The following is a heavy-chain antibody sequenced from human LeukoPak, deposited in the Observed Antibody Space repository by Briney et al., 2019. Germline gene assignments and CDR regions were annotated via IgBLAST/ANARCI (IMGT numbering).Heavy chain of an antibody. CDR2: ISSSSSYI. V-gene: IGHV3-21*01. J-gene: IGHJ6*02. CDR1: GFTFSSYS. D-gene: IGHD3-3*01. CDR3: ARDKSRFLEWHTTRHYGMDV. Sequence: GGFLRLSCAASGFTFSSYSMNWVRQAPGKGLEWVSSISSSSSYIYYADSVKGRFTISRDNAKNSLYLQMNSLRAEDTAVYYCARDKSRFLEWHTTRHYGMDVWGQGTTVTVSS.